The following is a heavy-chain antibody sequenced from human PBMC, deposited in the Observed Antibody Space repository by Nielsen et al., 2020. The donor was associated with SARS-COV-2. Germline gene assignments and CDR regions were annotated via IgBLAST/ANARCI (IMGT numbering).Heavy chain of an antibody. D-gene: IGHD3-9*01. CDR1: GDSIRSFSYY. Sequence: SETLSLTCTVSGDSIRSFSYYWGWIRQPPGKGLEWIANIYFGGTTYYNPSLKSRVTISVDTSKNQFSLRPSSVTAADTAVYYCASAPSLVRYFDWLLSHFDYWGQGTLVTVSS. J-gene: IGHJ4*02. CDR3: ASAPSLVRYFDWLLSHFDY. V-gene: IGHV4-39*01. CDR2: IYFGGTT.